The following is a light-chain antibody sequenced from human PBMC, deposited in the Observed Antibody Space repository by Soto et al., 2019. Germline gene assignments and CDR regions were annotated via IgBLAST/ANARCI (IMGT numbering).Light chain of an antibody. Sequence: QAVVTQPASVSGSPGQSITISCTGTSSDVGGYNYVSWYQQHPGKAPILMIYDVSNRPSGISNRFSGSKSGNTASLTISGLQAEDEADYYCSSYTSTSVVFGGGTKLTVL. J-gene: IGLJ2*01. CDR2: DVS. V-gene: IGLV2-14*01. CDR3: SSYTSTSVV. CDR1: SSDVGGYNY.